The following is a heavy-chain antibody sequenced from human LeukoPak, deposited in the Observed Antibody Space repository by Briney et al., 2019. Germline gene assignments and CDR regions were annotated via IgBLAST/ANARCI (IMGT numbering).Heavy chain of an antibody. J-gene: IGHJ5*02. CDR3: ARDTVNGPFVISLDL. V-gene: IGHV3-48*03. D-gene: IGHD2-8*01. CDR1: GFSFSSSQ. CDR2: IYSGGNTE. Sequence: GGSLRLSCAASGFSFSSSQMNWVRQAPGKGPEWVSHIYSGGNTEYYADSVRGRFTMSRDSARSILYLQMNSLRDEDTGLYYCARDTVNGPFVISLDLWGQGALVTVSS.